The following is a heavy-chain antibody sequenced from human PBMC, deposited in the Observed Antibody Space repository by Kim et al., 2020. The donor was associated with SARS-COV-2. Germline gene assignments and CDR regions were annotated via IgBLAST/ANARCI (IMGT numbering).Heavy chain of an antibody. CDR3: SRVGYDYVWGSYRDYYYYYVMAV. V-gene: IGHV3-11*05. Sequence: GGSLRLSCAASGFTFSDYYMSWIRQAPGKGLEWVSDISSSSSYTNYADSVKGRFTISRDNAKNSLYLQMNSLRAEDTAVYYCSRVGYDYVWGSYRDYYYYYVMAVGGQGPTAPASS. D-gene: IGHD3-16*02. J-gene: IGHJ6*02. CDR2: ISSSSSYT. CDR1: GFTFSDYY.